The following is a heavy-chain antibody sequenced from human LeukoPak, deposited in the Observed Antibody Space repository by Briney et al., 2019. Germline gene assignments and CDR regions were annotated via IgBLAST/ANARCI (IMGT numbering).Heavy chain of an antibody. CDR3: AREYSGSYYSALHFDY. CDR2: INAGNGNT. J-gene: IGHJ4*02. Sequence: ASVKVSCKASGYTFTSYAMHWVRQAPGQRLEWMGWINAGNGNTKYSQKFQGRVTITRDTSASTAYMELSSLRSEDTAVYYCAREYSGSYYSALHFDYWGQGTLVTVSS. D-gene: IGHD1-26*01. V-gene: IGHV1-3*01. CDR1: GYTFTSYA.